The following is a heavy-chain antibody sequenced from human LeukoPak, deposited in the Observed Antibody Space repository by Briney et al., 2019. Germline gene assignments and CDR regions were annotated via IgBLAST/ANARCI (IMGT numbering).Heavy chain of an antibody. J-gene: IGHJ4*02. CDR1: GGSISSYY. V-gene: IGHV4-4*09. Sequence: SETLPLTCTVSGGSISSYYWSWIRQPPGKGLGWIGYIYTSGSTNYNPSLKSRVTISVDTSKNQFSLKLSSVTAADTAVYYCERHRVWSSSSFDYWGQGTLVTVSS. CDR2: IYTSGST. CDR3: ERHRVWSSSSFDY. D-gene: IGHD6-6*01.